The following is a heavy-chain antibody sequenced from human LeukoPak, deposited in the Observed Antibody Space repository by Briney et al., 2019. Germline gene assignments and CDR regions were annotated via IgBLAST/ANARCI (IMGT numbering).Heavy chain of an antibody. J-gene: IGHJ3*02. Sequence: ASVKVSCKASGYTFTSYYMHWVRQAPGQGLEWMGIINPSGGSTSYAQKFQGRVTMTRDTSTSTVYMELSSLRSEDSAVYYCARPEEIGSSWYASAVDAFDIWGQGTMVTVSS. CDR3: ARPEEIGSSWYASAVDAFDI. CDR2: INPSGGST. D-gene: IGHD6-13*01. V-gene: IGHV1-46*01. CDR1: GYTFTSYY.